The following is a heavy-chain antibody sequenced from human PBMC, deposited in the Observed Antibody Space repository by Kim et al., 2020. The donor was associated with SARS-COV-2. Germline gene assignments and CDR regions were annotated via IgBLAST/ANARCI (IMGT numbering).Heavy chain of an antibody. J-gene: IGHJ4*02. V-gene: IGHV1-69*13. Sequence: SVKVSCKASGGTFSSYAISWVRQAPGQGLEWMGGIIPIFGTANYAQKFQGRVTITADESTSTAYMELSSLRSEDTAVYYCAILKSIAAREFDYWGQGTLVTVSS. CDR2: IIPIFGTA. CDR3: AILKSIAAREFDY. CDR1: GGTFSSYA. D-gene: IGHD6-6*01.